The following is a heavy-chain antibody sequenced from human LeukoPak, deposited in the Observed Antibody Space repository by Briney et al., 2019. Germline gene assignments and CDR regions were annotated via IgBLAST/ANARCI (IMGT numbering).Heavy chain of an antibody. CDR1: GGSISSYY. J-gene: IGHJ6*03. D-gene: IGHD2-15*01. CDR3: ARGRGYIRYYYYYMDV. CDR2: INHSGST. V-gene: IGHV4-34*01. Sequence: PSETLSLTCTVSGGSISSYYWSWIRQPPGKGLEWIGEINHSGSTNYNPSLKSRVTISVDTSKNQFSLKLSSVTAADTAVYYCARGRGYIRYYYYYMDVWDKGTTVTVSS.